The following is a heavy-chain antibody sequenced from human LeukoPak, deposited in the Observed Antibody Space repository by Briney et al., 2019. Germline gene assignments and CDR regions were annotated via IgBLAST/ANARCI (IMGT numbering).Heavy chain of an antibody. D-gene: IGHD2-21*02. J-gene: IGHJ6*02. CDR3: ASKYCGGDCYAWYYGMDV. Sequence: KPSETLSLTCTVSGGSISSYYWSWIRQPPGKGLEWIGYIYYGGSTNYNPSLKSRVTISVDTSKNQFSLKLSSVTAADTAVYYCASKYCGGDCYAWYYGMDVWGQGTTVTVSS. V-gene: IGHV4-59*01. CDR1: GGSISSYY. CDR2: IYYGGST.